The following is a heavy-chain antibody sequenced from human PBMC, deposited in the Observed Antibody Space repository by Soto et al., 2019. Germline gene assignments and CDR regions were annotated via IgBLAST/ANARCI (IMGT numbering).Heavy chain of an antibody. CDR3: SRGGGFSGNYL. Sequence: EVQLVESGGGLVQPGGSLRLSCAAPGFGFRDYWLHWVRQAPGKGLVWASCIDTDGGTTTYVDSVKGRFTISGDNVKNTLYLQMDSLRAEDTALYYCSRGGGFSGNYLGGQGTLVTVSS. J-gene: IGHJ4*02. CDR2: IDTDGGTT. D-gene: IGHD1-26*01. V-gene: IGHV3-74*01. CDR1: GFGFRDYW.